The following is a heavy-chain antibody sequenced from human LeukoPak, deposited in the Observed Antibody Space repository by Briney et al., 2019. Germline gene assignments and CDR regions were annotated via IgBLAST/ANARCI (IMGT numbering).Heavy chain of an antibody. CDR3: ARDGNSGYTFDY. CDR1: GGSISSYY. J-gene: IGHJ4*02. Sequence: SETLSLTCTVSGGSISSYYWSWIRQPAGKGLEWIGRIYTSGSTKYNPSLKSRVTMPVDTSKNQFSLKLSSVTAADTAVYYCARDGNSGYTFDYWGQGTLVTVSS. V-gene: IGHV4-4*07. D-gene: IGHD5-12*01. CDR2: IYTSGST.